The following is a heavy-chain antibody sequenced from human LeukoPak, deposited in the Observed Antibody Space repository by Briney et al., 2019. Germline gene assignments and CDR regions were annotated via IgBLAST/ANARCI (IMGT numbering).Heavy chain of an antibody. CDR3: ARDQLRAAAALGP. Sequence: PGGSLRLSCAASGFTFSSYAMHWVRQAPGKGLEWVAVISYDGSNKYYADSVKGRFTISRDNSKNTLYLQMNSLRAEDTAVHYCARDQLRAAAALGPWGQGTLVTVSS. V-gene: IGHV3-30*01. D-gene: IGHD2-2*01. CDR2: ISYDGSNK. CDR1: GFTFSSYA. J-gene: IGHJ5*02.